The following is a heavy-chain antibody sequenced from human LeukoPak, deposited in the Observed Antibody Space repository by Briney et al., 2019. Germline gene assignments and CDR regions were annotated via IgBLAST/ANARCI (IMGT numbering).Heavy chain of an antibody. CDR1: GYTFTSYG. V-gene: IGHV1-18*01. J-gene: IGHJ4*02. D-gene: IGHD6-19*01. CDR2: ISAYNGNT. CDR3: ARDLGSSGWPEFFDY. Sequence: GASVKVSCRASGYTFTSYGISWVRQAPGQGLEWMGWISAYNGNTNYPQKLQGRVTMTTDTSTSTAYMELRSLRSDDTAVYYCARDLGSSGWPEFFDYWGQGTLVTVSS.